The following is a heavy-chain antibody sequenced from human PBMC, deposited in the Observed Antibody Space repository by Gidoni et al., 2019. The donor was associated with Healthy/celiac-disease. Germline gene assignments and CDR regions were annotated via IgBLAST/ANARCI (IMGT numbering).Heavy chain of an antibody. J-gene: IGHJ4*02. CDR2: IYYSGST. CDR3: ARANYDYVWGSYRYFDY. D-gene: IGHD3-16*02. CDR1: GGSISSYY. V-gene: IGHV4-59*01. Sequence: QVQLQESGPGLVKPSETLSLTCTVSGGSISSYYWSWIRQPPGKGLEWIGYIYYSGSTNYNPSLKSRVTISVDTSKNQFSLKLSSVTAADTAVYYCARANYDYVWGSYRYFDYWGQGTLVTVSS.